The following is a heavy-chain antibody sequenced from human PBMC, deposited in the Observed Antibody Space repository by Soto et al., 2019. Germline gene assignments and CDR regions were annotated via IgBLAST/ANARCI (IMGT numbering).Heavy chain of an antibody. D-gene: IGHD4-4*01. CDR2: ISSSSSTI. CDR1: GFTFSSYS. Sequence: GGSLRLSCAASGFTFSSYSMNWVRQAPGKGLEWVSYISSSSSTIYYADSVKGRFTFSRDNARNSLYLQMNSLRDEDTAVYYCARNRDYSFDYWGQGTPVTVSS. V-gene: IGHV3-48*02. CDR3: ARNRDYSFDY. J-gene: IGHJ4*02.